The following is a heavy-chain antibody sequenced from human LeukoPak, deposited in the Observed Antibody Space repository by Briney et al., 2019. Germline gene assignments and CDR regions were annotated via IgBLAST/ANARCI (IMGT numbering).Heavy chain of an antibody. CDR3: ARDLLYSYDTRPSYYFDY. D-gene: IGHD5-18*01. Sequence: GGSLRLSCAASGFTFDDYAMHWVRQAPGKGLEWVANIKQDGSEKYYVDSVKGRFTISRDNAKNSLYLQMNSLRAEDTAVYYCARDLLYSYDTRPSYYFDYWGQGTLVTVSS. J-gene: IGHJ4*02. V-gene: IGHV3-7*01. CDR2: IKQDGSEK. CDR1: GFTFDDYA.